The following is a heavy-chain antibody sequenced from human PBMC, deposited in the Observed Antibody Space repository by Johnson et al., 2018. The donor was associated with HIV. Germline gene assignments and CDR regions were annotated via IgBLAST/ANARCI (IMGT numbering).Heavy chain of an antibody. CDR3: ARDRGGAAAGDCDI. J-gene: IGHJ3*02. Sequence: QVQLVESGGGVVQPGRSLRLSCAASGFTFSSYAMHWVRQAPGMGLEWVAVISYDGSNKYYADSVKGRFTIYRDNSKNTLYLQMNSLTAEDTAVYYCARDRGGAAAGDCDIWSQGTMVTVSS. CDR1: GFTFSSYA. CDR2: ISYDGSNK. D-gene: IGHD6-13*01. V-gene: IGHV3-30-3*01.